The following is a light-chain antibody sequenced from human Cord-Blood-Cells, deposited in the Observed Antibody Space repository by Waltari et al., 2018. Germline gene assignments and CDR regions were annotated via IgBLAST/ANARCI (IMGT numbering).Light chain of an antibody. CDR1: QSVSSN. Sequence: EIVMTQSPATLSVSPGERAPLSCRASQSVSSNLAWYQQKPGQAPRLLIYGASTRATGIPARCSGSGSGTEFTLTISSLQSEDFAVYYCQQYNNWPPYTFGQGTKLEMK. J-gene: IGKJ2*01. CDR3: QQYNNWPPYT. V-gene: IGKV3-15*01. CDR2: GAS.